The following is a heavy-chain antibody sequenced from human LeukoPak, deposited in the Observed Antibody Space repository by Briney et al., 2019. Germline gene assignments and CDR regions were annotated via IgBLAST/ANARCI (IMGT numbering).Heavy chain of an antibody. D-gene: IGHD3-22*01. CDR2: ISSSSSYI. J-gene: IGHJ4*02. CDR3: ARVIRGYDSSGYYYFHDY. Sequence: GGSLRLSCAASGFTFSSYSMNWVRQAPGKGLEWVSSISSSSSYIYYADSVKGRFTISRDNAKNSLYLQMNSLRAEDTAVYYCARVIRGYDSSGYYYFHDYWGQGTLVTVSS. CDR1: GFTFSSYS. V-gene: IGHV3-21*01.